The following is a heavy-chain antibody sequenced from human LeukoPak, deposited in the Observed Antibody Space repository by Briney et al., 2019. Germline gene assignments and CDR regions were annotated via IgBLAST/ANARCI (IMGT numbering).Heavy chain of an antibody. V-gene: IGHV1-18*01. CDR1: GYTFTSYG. Sequence: ASVKVSCKASGYTFTSYGISWVRQAPGQGLEWMGWISAYNGNTNYAQKLQGRVTMTTDTSTSTAYMELSSLRSEDTAVYYCATRGATVTTYGYWGQGTLVTVSS. CDR3: ATRGATVTTYGY. CDR2: ISAYNGNT. J-gene: IGHJ4*02. D-gene: IGHD4-11*01.